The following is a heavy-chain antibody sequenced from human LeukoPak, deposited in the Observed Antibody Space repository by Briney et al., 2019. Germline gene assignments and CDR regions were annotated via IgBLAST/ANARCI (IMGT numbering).Heavy chain of an antibody. CDR3: AKGAGGFSYYNWFDP. CDR1: GGSISSSPYY. D-gene: IGHD5-18*01. CDR2: IYYSGTT. V-gene: IGHV4-39*07. Sequence: SETLSLTCTVSGGSISSSPYYWGWIRQPPGKWLEWIGSIYYSGTTHYNPSLESPVTISVDTSKNQFSLKLASVTAADTAIYYCAKGAGGFSYYNWFDPWGQGTLVTVSS. J-gene: IGHJ5*02.